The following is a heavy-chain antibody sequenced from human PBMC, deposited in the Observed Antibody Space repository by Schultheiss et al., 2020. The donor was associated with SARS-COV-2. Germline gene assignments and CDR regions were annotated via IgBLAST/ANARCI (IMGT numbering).Heavy chain of an antibody. V-gene: IGHV3-30*04. CDR1: GFAFSSYA. J-gene: IGHJ4*02. Sequence: GGSLRLSCAASGFAFSSYALHWVRRAPGKGLEWVAVIWYDGSNKYYADSVKGRFTISRDNAKNSLYLQMNSLRDEDTAVYYCARENWGSKSGWGQGTLVTVSS. D-gene: IGHD7-27*01. CDR3: ARENWGSKSG. CDR2: IWYDGSNK.